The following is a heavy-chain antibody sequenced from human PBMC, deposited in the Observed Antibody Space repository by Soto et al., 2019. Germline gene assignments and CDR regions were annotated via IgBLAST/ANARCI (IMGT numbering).Heavy chain of an antibody. CDR2: ISSSSSYI. J-gene: IGHJ3*02. V-gene: IGHV3-21*01. D-gene: IGHD1-26*01. Sequence: GGSLRLSCAASGFTFSSYSMNWVRQAPGKGLEWVSSISSSSSYIYYADSVKGRVTISRDNAKNSLYLQMNSLRAEDTAVYYCARERATSAFDIWGQGTMVTVSS. CDR1: GFTFSSYS. CDR3: ARERATSAFDI.